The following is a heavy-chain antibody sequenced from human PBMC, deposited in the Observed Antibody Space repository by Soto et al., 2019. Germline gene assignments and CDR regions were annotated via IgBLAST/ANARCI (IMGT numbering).Heavy chain of an antibody. V-gene: IGHV5-10-1*01. D-gene: IGHD6-19*01. CDR1: GYSFTSYW. CDR2: IDPSDSYT. Sequence: PVESLKISCNGSGYSFTSYWISWVRQMPWKGLEWMGRIDPSDSYTNYSPSFQGHVTISADKSISTAYLQWSSLKASDTAMYYCARVFLGVAVAGTRLNWFDPWGQGTLVTVSS. J-gene: IGHJ5*02. CDR3: ARVFLGVAVAGTRLNWFDP.